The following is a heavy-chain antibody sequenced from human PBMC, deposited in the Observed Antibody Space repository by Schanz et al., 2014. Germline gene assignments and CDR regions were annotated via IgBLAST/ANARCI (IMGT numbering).Heavy chain of an antibody. CDR1: GGTFSSFG. Sequence: QVQLVQSGAEVKKPGSSVKVSCKASGGTFSSFGINWVRQAPGQGLEWMGRIIPSLGLAKYEQKFQDKVTITADKSTSTAYMDLSSLRPEDTAVYYCARGGGPEDVFDIWGQGTIXTVSS. J-gene: IGHJ3*02. D-gene: IGHD5-12*01. CDR3: ARGGGPEDVFDI. V-gene: IGHV1-69*04. CDR2: IIPSLGLA.